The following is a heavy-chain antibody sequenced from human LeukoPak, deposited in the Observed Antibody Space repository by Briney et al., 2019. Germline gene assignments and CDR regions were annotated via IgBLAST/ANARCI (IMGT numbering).Heavy chain of an antibody. CDR3: ARGASSWYRFGYYFDY. Sequence: GSLRLSCAASGFTFSRYWMSWVRQPPGKGLEWIGEINHSGSTNYNPSLKSRVTISVDTSKNQFSLKLSSVTAADTAVYYCARGASSWYRFGYYFDYWGQGTLVTVSS. D-gene: IGHD6-19*01. CDR1: GFTFSRYW. CDR2: INHSGST. J-gene: IGHJ4*02. V-gene: IGHV4-34*01.